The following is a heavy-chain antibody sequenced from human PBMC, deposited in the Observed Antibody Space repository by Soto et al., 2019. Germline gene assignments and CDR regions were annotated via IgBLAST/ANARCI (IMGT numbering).Heavy chain of an antibody. Sequence: QVQLVQSGAEVKKPGASVKVSCKASGYSFTSNDINWVRQATGQGLEWMGWMNPNSDNTGYAQKFQGRLTMTRSTSTNTAYMELNSLTSEDTAVYFCARGPIFGYSDYEPLGALDYWGQGTPVTVSS. V-gene: IGHV1-8*01. CDR3: ARGPIFGYSDYEPLGALDY. D-gene: IGHD5-12*01. CDR2: MNPNSDNT. J-gene: IGHJ4*02. CDR1: GYSFTSND.